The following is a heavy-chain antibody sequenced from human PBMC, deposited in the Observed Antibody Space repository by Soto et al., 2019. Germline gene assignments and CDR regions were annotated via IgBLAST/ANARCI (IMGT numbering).Heavy chain of an antibody. V-gene: IGHV4-59*08. Sequence: QVQLQESGPGLVKPSETLSLTCTVSGGSISSYYWSWIRQPPGKGLEWIGHIYYSASTNYSPSLKSRVTISVDTSKNQFSLNLSSVTAADTAVYYCARHLPYCGGDCYSLDYWGQGTLVTVSS. CDR3: ARHLPYCGGDCYSLDY. D-gene: IGHD2-21*02. CDR2: IYYSAST. CDR1: GGSISSYY. J-gene: IGHJ4*02.